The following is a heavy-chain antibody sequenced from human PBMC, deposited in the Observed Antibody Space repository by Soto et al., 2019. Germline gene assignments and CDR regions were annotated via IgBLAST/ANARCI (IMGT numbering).Heavy chain of an antibody. CDR2: INHSGST. CDR3: ARSSGPALAARRGYWFDP. V-gene: IGHV4-34*01. CDR1: GGSFSGYY. Sequence: PSETLSLTCAVYGGSFSGYYWSWISQTPGKGLEWIGEINHSGSTNYNPSLKSRVTISVDTSKNQFSLKLSSVTAADTAVYYCARSSGPALAARRGYWFDPWGQGTLVTVSS. D-gene: IGHD6-6*01. J-gene: IGHJ5*02.